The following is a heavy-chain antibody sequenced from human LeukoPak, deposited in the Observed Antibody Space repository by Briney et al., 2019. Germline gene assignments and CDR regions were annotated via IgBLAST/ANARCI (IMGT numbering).Heavy chain of an antibody. D-gene: IGHD3-10*01. Sequence: SETLSLTCTVSGGSISSSSYYWGWIRQPPGKGLEWIGSIYYSGSTYYNPSLKSRVTISVDASKNQSSLKLSSVTAADTAVYYCYYGSGSYYYYYMDVWGKGTTVTISS. CDR2: IYYSGST. J-gene: IGHJ6*03. CDR1: GGSISSSSYY. V-gene: IGHV4-39*01. CDR3: YYGSGSYYYYYMDV.